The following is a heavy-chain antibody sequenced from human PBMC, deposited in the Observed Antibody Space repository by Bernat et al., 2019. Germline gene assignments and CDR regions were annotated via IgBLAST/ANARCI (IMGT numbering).Heavy chain of an antibody. Sequence: PGGSLRLSCAASGFTFSSFSMSWVRQAPGKGLEWVSHIGTTIYYADSVRGRFTISRDNAKNSLFLQMSSLRDEDTAVYYCARGRSGYYFDYWGQGSLVTVSS. CDR2: IGTTI. D-gene: IGHD3-22*01. CDR3: ARGRSGYYFDY. CDR1: GFTFSSFS. V-gene: IGHV3-48*02. J-gene: IGHJ4*02.